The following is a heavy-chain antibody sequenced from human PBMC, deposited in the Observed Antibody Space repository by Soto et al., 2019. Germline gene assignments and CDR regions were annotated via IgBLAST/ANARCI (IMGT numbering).Heavy chain of an antibody. J-gene: IGHJ4*02. V-gene: IGHV4-39*01. Sequence: SETLSLTCTVSGSSINSSGYYWGWIRQPPGKGLEWIGSMFYGVSTYYDPSLKSRVTVSVDTSKNQFSLNLRSVTAADTAVYYCARLPSRHLVDYWGQGTLVTVSS. CDR3: ARLPSRHLVDY. CDR2: MFYGVST. D-gene: IGHD3-3*02. CDR1: GSSINSSGYY.